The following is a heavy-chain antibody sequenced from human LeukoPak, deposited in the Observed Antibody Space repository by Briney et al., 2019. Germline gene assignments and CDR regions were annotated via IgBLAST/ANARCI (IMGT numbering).Heavy chain of an antibody. J-gene: IGHJ4*02. CDR1: GGSISSSSYY. D-gene: IGHD5-24*01. CDR3: ARSWEMATIRY. V-gene: IGHV4-39*07. Sequence: SETLSLTCTVSGGSISSSSYYWGWIRQPPGKGLEWIGSIYYSGSTYYNPSLKSRVTISVDTSKNQFSLKLSSVTAADTAVYYCARSWEMATIRYWGQGTLVTVSS. CDR2: IYYSGST.